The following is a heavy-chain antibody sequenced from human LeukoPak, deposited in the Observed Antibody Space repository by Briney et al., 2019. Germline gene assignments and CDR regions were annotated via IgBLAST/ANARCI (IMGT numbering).Heavy chain of an antibody. CDR2: IIPILGIA. J-gene: IGHJ6*02. D-gene: IGHD4-17*01. CDR3: ARSSTVTPRRGYYYGMDV. CDR1: GGTFSSYA. Sequence: GASVKVSCKASGGTFSSYAISWVRQAPGQGLEWMGRIIPILGIANYAQKFQGRVTITADKSTSTAYMELSSLRSEDTAVYYCARSSTVTPRRGYYYGMDVWGQGTTVTVSS. V-gene: IGHV1-69*04.